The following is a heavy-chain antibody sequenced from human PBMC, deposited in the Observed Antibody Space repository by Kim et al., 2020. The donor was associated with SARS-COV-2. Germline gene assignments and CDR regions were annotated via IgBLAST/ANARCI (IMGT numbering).Heavy chain of an antibody. D-gene: IGHD1-26*01. CDR2: ISYDVNNK. J-gene: IGHJ4*02. V-gene: IGHV3-30-3*01. CDR3: AIQISGVVY. CDR1: GFTFSSNV. Sequence: GGSLRLSCAASGFTFSSNVMHWVRQAPGKGLEWVAVISYDVNNKYYADSVKGRFTISRDNSENTLFLQMNSLRAEDTAVYHCAIQISGVVYWGQGTLATVSS.